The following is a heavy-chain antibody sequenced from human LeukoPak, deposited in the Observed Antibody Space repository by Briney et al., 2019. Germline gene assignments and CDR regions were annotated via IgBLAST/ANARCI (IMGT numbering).Heavy chain of an antibody. Sequence: SETLSLTCTVYGVSLSGFYRSWIRQSPEKGLQWIGELNDSGRPKYNPSLRNRVTMSQDTSENQFSLILNSLTAADTAVYFCARGGRFGEYFDFWGQGTLVAVSS. D-gene: IGHD2-21*01. V-gene: IGHV4-34*01. CDR2: LNDSGRP. CDR1: GVSLSGFY. CDR3: ARGGRFGEYFDF. J-gene: IGHJ4*02.